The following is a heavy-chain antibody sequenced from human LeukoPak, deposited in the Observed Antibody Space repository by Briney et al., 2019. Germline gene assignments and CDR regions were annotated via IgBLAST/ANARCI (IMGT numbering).Heavy chain of an antibody. D-gene: IGHD3-22*01. CDR2: IDHSGST. V-gene: IGHV4-4*02. J-gene: IGHJ4*02. Sequence: SETLSLTCAVSGGSISSNWWSWVRQPPGKGLEWIGEIDHSGSTNYNPSLKSRVTISVDTSKNQFSLKLSSVTAADTAVYYCARSPYYYDSSGRFRYFDYWGQGTLVTVSS. CDR3: ARSPYYYDSSGRFRYFDY. CDR1: GGSISSNW.